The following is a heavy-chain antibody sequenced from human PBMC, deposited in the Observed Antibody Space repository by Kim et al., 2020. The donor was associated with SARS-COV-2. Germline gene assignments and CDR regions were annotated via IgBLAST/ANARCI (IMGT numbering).Heavy chain of an antibody. D-gene: IGHD3-3*02. V-gene: IGHV3-23*03. CDR1: GFTFSSYA. Sequence: GGSLRLSCVASGFTFSSYAMSWLRQAPGKGLEWVSVIYSDGTTKFYVGSVTGRFTVSRDNSKDTLFLQMNNLRAEDTAVYFCAKDHFRSSGDFWGQGTL. CDR2: IYSDGTTK. CDR3: AKDHFRSSGDF. J-gene: IGHJ4*02.